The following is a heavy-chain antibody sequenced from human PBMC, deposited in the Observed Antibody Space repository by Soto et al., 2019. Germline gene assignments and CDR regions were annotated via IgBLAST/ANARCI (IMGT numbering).Heavy chain of an antibody. Sequence: QVQLQESGPGLVKASQTLSLTCSVSGGSISSGNYYWSWIRQPPGKGLEWIGYIHYSAGPYQSPSLKSRVTFSLDTSTNQFSLKLTSVTAADTAVYYCARGGHGYRSFDYWGQGTLVTVSS. CDR3: ARGGHGYRSFDY. D-gene: IGHD5-12*01. V-gene: IGHV4-30-4*01. J-gene: IGHJ4*02. CDR1: GGSISSGNYY. CDR2: IHYSAGP.